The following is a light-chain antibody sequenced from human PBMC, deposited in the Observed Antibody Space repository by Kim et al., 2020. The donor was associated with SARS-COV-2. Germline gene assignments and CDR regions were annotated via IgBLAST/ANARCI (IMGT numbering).Light chain of an antibody. V-gene: IGLV3-19*01. CDR3: NSRDSNDNVV. CDR1: SRRSYY. CDR2: GKN. Sequence: VALGQTVRITFQGDSRRSYYATWYQQKPGQAPILVIYGKNNRPSGIPDRFSGSSSGNTASLTITGTQAGDEADYYCNSRDSNDNVVFGGGTQLTVL. J-gene: IGLJ2*01.